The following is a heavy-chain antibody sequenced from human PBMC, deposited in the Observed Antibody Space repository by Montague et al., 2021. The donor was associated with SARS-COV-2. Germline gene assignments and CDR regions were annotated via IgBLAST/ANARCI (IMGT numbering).Heavy chain of an antibody. CDR2: IGTAGDT. CDR1: GFTFSSYD. CDR3: ARATHDSSSWTYYYYYVMDV. D-gene: IGHD6-13*01. Sequence: PLRLSCAASGFTFSSYDMHWVRQATGKGLEWVSAIGTAGDTYYPGSVKGRFTISRENAKNSLYLQMNSLRAGDTAVYYCARATHDSSSWTYYYYYVMDVWGQGTTVTVSS. J-gene: IGHJ6*02. V-gene: IGHV3-13*04.